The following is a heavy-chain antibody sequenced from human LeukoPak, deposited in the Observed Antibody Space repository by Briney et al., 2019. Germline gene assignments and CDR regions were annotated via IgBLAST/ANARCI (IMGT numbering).Heavy chain of an antibody. CDR1: GGSISSGSYY. Sequence: SQTLSLTCTVSGGSISSGSYYWSWIRQPAGKGLEWIWRIYTSGSTNYNPSLKSRVTISVDTSKNQFSLKLSSVTAADTAVYYCARDPKWELLPYYYYYMDVWGKGTTVTVSS. CDR2: IYTSGST. CDR3: ARDPKWELLPYYYYYMDV. V-gene: IGHV4-61*02. J-gene: IGHJ6*03. D-gene: IGHD1-26*01.